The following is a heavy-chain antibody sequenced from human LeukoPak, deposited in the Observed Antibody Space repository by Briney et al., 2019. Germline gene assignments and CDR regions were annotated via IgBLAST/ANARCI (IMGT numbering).Heavy chain of an antibody. D-gene: IGHD3-10*01. J-gene: IGHJ5*02. V-gene: IGHV4-61*02. Sequence: PSETLSLTCTVSGGSISSGSYYWSWIRQPAGKGLEWIGRIYTSGSTNYNPSLKSRVTISVDTSKNQFSLKLSSVTAADTAVYYCARGSMVRGVKAPDWFDPWGQGTLVTVSS. CDR3: ARGSMVRGVKAPDWFDP. CDR1: GGSISSGSYY. CDR2: IYTSGST.